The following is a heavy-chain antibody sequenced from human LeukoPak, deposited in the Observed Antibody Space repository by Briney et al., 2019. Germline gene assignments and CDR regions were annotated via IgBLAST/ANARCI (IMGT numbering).Heavy chain of an antibody. CDR1: AYSISSGYY. J-gene: IGHJ4*02. CDR3: ARHFSEYQLLRGGFFDY. Sequence: KPSETLSLTCAVSAYSISSGYYWGWIRQPPGKGLEWIGNVYHSGSTYYNPSLGSRVTISVDTSKNQFSLKLNSVTAADTAVYYCARHFSEYQLLRGGFFDYWGQGTLVTVSS. V-gene: IGHV4-38-2*01. CDR2: VYHSGST. D-gene: IGHD2-2*01.